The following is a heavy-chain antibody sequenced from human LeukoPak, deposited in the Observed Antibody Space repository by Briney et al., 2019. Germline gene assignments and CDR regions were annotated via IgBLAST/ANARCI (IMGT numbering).Heavy chain of an antibody. CDR2: ITPYNGNT. J-gene: IGHJ6*03. CDR1: GYTFIGYS. D-gene: IGHD6-19*01. Sequence: ASVKVSCKASGYTFIGYSISWVRQAPGHGLEWMGWITPYNGNTNYVQNLQGRVTMTTDTSTSTAYMELRSLRSDDTAVYYCARGAVAGNYYYYMDVWGKGTTVTVSS. V-gene: IGHV1-18*01. CDR3: ARGAVAGNYYYYMDV.